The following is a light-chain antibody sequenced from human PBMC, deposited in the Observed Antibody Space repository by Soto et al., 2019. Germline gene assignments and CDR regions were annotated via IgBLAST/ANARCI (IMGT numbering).Light chain of an antibody. Sequence: QSVLTQPASVSGSPGQSITFSVTGSSDDIGNFNLVSWYQQYPGKAPKLILYEVNKRPLGVSDRFSGSKSGNTASLTISALPAEDAAHYHCFSYAGSRWVFGGGTKVPVL. V-gene: IGLV2-23*02. CDR2: EVN. CDR1: SDDIGNFNL. CDR3: FSYAGSRWV. J-gene: IGLJ3*02.